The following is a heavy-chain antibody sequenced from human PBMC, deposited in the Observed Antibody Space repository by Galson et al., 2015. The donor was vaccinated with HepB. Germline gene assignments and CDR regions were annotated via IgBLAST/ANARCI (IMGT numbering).Heavy chain of an antibody. CDR1: GFTFSSYW. Sequence: SLRLSCAASGFTFSSYWMHWVRQAPGKGLVWVSRINSDGSSTSYADSVKGRFTISRDNAKNTLYLQMNSLRAEDTAVYYCARGSGWTPRQDWYYDLWGRGSLATVSS. CDR2: INSDGSST. J-gene: IGHJ2*01. CDR3: ARGSGWTPRQDWYYDL. V-gene: IGHV3-74*01. D-gene: IGHD6-19*01.